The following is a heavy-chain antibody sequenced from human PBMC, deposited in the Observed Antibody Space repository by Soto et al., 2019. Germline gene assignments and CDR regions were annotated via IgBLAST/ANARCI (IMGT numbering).Heavy chain of an antibody. CDR3: ARDSVPYDSNWFDP. V-gene: IGHV1-46*01. J-gene: IGHJ5*02. Sequence: ASVKVSCKASGYTFTSYYMHWVRQAPGQGLEWMGRINPSNGNTSYAQKLQGRVTMTTDTSTSTAYMELRSLRSDDTAVYYCARDSVPYDSNWFDPWGQGTLVTVSS. CDR1: GYTFTSYY. CDR2: INPSNGNT. D-gene: IGHD3-16*01.